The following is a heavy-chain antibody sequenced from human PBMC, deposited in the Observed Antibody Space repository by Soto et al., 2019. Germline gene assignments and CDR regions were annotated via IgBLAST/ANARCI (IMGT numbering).Heavy chain of an antibody. J-gene: IGHJ4*02. CDR3: AKVDYDFWSGSYYFDY. CDR2: ISGSGGGT. Sequence: GGSLRLSCAASGITFSSYAMSWVRQAPGKGLEWVSAISGSGGGTYYADSVKGRFTISRDNSKNTLYLQMNSLKAEDTAVYYCAKVDYDFWSGSYYFDYWGQGTLVTVSS. D-gene: IGHD3-3*01. CDR1: GITFSSYA. V-gene: IGHV3-23*01.